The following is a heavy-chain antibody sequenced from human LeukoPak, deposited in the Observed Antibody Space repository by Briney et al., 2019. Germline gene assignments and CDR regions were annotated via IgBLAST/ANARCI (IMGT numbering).Heavy chain of an antibody. CDR3: ARSSSLPLFDY. Sequence: ASVKVSCKASGGTFSSYAISWVRQAPGQGLEWMGRIIPILGIANYAQKFQGRVTITADNSTSTAYMELSSLRSEDTAVYYCARSSSLPLFDYWGQGTLVTVSS. J-gene: IGHJ4*02. CDR1: GGTFSSYA. V-gene: IGHV1-69*04. D-gene: IGHD6-13*01. CDR2: IIPILGIA.